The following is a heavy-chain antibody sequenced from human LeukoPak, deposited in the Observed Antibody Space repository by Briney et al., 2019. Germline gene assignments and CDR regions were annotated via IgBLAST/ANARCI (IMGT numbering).Heavy chain of an antibody. J-gene: IGHJ6*03. CDR2: PYYSGST. D-gene: IGHD2-8*01. V-gene: IGHV4-39*01. CDR1: GGSISSSSYY. CDR3: ARIGNNVGYYYYYFKDV. Sequence: PSETLSHTCTVSGGSISSSSYYWGWIRQPPGKGLEWIGSPYYSGSTYFNPSLKSRVTISVDTSKNQFSLKLSSVTAADTAVYYCARIGNNVGYYYYYFKDVWGKGTTVTVSS.